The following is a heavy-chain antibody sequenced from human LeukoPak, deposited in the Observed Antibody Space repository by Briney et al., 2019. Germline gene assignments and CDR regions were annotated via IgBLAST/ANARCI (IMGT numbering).Heavy chain of an antibody. J-gene: IGHJ5*02. CDR2: IYHTGST. V-gene: IGHV4-4*02. CDR3: AREVAGTFRWFDP. CDR1: GGSISSDNW. D-gene: IGHD6-19*01. Sequence: SETLSLTCAVSGGSISSDNWWSWVRQPPGKGLEWIGEIYHTGSTNYNPSLNSRVTISVDKSKNQFSLKVSSVTAADTAVYYCAREVAGTFRWFDPWGQGTLVTVSS.